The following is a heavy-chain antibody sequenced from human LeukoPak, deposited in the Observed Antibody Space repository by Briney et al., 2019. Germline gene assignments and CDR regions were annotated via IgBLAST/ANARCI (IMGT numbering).Heavy chain of an antibody. CDR3: ARRGRRDGYNPKIFDY. CDR1: GGSFSGYY. Sequence: PSETLSLTCAVYGGSFSGYYWSWIRQPPGKGLEWIGEINHSGSTNYNPSLKSRVTISVDTSKNQFSLKLSSVTAADTAVYYCARRGRRDGYNPKIFDYWGQGTLVTVSS. CDR2: INHSGST. D-gene: IGHD5-24*01. V-gene: IGHV4-34*01. J-gene: IGHJ4*02.